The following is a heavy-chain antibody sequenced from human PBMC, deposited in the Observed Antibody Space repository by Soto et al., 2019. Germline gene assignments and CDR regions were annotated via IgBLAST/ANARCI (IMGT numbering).Heavy chain of an antibody. V-gene: IGHV3-7*01. CDR2: IKQDGSEK. CDR1: GFTFSSYW. Sequence: HPGGSLRLSCAASGFTFSSYWMSWVRQAPGKGLEWVANIKQDGSEKYYVDSVKGRFTISRDNAKNSLHLQMNSLRAEDTAVYYCARAGYYDSSGYYYVWLSSFDIWGQGTMVTVSS. CDR3: ARAGYYDSSGYYYVWLSSFDI. J-gene: IGHJ3*02. D-gene: IGHD3-22*01.